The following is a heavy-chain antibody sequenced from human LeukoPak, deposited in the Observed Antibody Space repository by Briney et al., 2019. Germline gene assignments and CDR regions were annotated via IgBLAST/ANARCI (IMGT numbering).Heavy chain of an antibody. D-gene: IGHD1-7*01. J-gene: IGHJ4*02. V-gene: IGHV4-59*01. CDR2: IYHSGST. CDR3: ARGSRELYYFDY. Sequence: AGGSLRLSCAASGLTFSSYWMSWVRQPPGKGLEWIGYIYHSGSTYYNPSLKSRVTISVDASKTQFSLKLNSVTAADTAVYYCARGSRELYYFDYWGQGTLVTVSS. CDR1: GLTFSSYW.